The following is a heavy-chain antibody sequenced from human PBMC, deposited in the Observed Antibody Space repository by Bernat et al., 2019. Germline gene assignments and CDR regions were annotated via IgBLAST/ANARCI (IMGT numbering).Heavy chain of an antibody. CDR2: IKSKIDGGTT. Sequence: EVQLVESGGGLVKPGGSLRLSCVASGFTFSSAWMSWVRQAPGKGLEWVGRIKSKIDGGTTDYAAPVKGRFTISRDDSKTTLYLQVNSLKTEDTAVYYCATDRATTGTTMDVWGKGTTVTVSS. V-gene: IGHV3-15*01. CDR3: ATDRATTGTTMDV. J-gene: IGHJ6*04. D-gene: IGHD1-1*01. CDR1: GFTFSSAW.